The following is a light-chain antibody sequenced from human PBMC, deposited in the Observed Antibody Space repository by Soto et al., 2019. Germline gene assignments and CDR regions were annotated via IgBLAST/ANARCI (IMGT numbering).Light chain of an antibody. Sequence: DIQMTQSPSTLSASVGDRVTITCRASQSISSWLAWYQKKPGKAPKLLIYDTSSLESGVPSRFSGSGSGTEFTLTISSLQPDDFATYYCQQYNSYSYTCGQGTKLEIK. CDR2: DTS. J-gene: IGKJ2*01. V-gene: IGKV1-5*01. CDR1: QSISSW. CDR3: QQYNSYSYT.